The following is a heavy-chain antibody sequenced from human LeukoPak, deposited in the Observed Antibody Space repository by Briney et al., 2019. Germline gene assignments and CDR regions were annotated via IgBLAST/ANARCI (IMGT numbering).Heavy chain of an antibody. D-gene: IGHD6-13*01. CDR3: ASLITSSSSSPYAFDI. CDR2: INPNSGGT. J-gene: IGHJ3*02. Sequence: ASVKVSCKASGYTFTAYYMHWVRQAPGQGLEWMGWINPNSGGTNYAQKFQGRVTMTRDTSISTAYMELSRLRSDDTAVYYCASLITSSSSSPYAFDIWGQGTMVTVSS. V-gene: IGHV1-2*02. CDR1: GYTFTAYY.